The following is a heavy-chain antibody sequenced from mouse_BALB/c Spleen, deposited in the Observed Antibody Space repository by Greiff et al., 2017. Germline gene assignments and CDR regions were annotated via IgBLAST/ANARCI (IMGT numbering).Heavy chain of an antibody. D-gene: IGHD1-1*01. CDR3: NEGYYGSSYEPPFAY. Sequence: VQLQQSGAELVRSGASVKLSCTASGFNIKDYYMHWVKQRPEQGLEWIGWIDPENGDTEYAPKFQGKATMTADTSSNTAYLQLSSLTSEDTAVYYCNEGYYGSSYEPPFAYWGQGTLVTVSA. CDR2: IDPENGDT. CDR1: GFNIKDYY. V-gene: IGHV14-4*02. J-gene: IGHJ3*01.